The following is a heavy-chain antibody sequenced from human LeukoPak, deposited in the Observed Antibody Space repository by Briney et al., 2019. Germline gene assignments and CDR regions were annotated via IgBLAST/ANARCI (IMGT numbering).Heavy chain of an antibody. D-gene: IGHD4-17*01. Sequence: GGSLRLSCAASGFTFDDYTMHWVRQAPGKGLEWVSLISWDGGSTYYADSVKGRFTISRDNSKNSLYLQMNSLRTEDTALYYCAKGGYGDYFDYWGQEPWSPSPQ. CDR1: GFTFDDYT. V-gene: IGHV3-43*01. CDR2: ISWDGGST. CDR3: AKGGYGDYFDY. J-gene: IGHJ4*01.